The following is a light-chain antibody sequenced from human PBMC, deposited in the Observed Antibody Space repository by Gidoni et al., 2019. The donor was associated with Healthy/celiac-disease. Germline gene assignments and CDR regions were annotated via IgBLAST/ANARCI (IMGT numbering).Light chain of an antibody. CDR3: QQYNNWPLT. Sequence: IVMTQSPATLSVSPGERATLSCRASRSVSSNSAWYQQKPAQAPRLLIYGASTRATGIPARFSGSGSGTEFTLTISSLQSEDFAVYYCQQYNNWPLTFGGGTKVEIK. V-gene: IGKV3D-15*01. CDR2: GAS. J-gene: IGKJ4*01. CDR1: RSVSSN.